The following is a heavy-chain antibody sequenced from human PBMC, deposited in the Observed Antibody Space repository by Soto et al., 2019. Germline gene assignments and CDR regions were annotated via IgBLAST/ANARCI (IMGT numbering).Heavy chain of an antibody. D-gene: IGHD3-22*01. CDR3: ARRAQGFFPVSGIYFYFDH. CDR1: GYIFTDHL. J-gene: IGHJ4*02. CDR2: VHPDSGGT. V-gene: IGHV1-2*02. Sequence: ASVKVSCKTSGYIFTDHLIHWVRQSPGQGLQWVGWVHPDSGGTNVAQAFQDRVTMTADTSITTAYMDLARLRPDDTAIYYCARRAQGFFPVSGIYFYFDHWGQGTPVTVSS.